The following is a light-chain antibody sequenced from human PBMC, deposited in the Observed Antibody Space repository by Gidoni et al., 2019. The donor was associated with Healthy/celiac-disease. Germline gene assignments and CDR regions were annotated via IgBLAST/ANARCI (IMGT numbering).Light chain of an antibody. V-gene: IGKV2-28*01. CDR3: MQALQTPLT. J-gene: IGKJ4*01. CDR2: LGS. CDR1: QSLLYSNGYNY. Sequence: DIVMTQSPPSLSVTPGEPASISCRSSQSLLYSNGYNYLDWYLQKPGQSPQLLIYLGSNRASGVPDRFSGSGSGTDFTLKISRVEAEDVGVYYCMQALQTPLTFGGGTKVEIK.